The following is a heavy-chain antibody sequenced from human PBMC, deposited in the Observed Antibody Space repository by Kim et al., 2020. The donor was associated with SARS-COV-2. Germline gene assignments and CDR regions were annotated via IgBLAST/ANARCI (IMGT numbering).Heavy chain of an antibody. D-gene: IGHD3-3*01. Sequence: ASVKVSCKPSGYSFTSHGISWVRQAPGQGLEWMGWISAYSGNTDYAWKFQGRLTMTTDASTTTVFMELRRLRSDDTGVYYCARDVEYRQDYWGQGTLVTVSS. J-gene: IGHJ4*02. CDR1: GYSFTSHG. CDR2: ISAYSGNT. V-gene: IGHV1-18*01. CDR3: ARDVEYRQDY.